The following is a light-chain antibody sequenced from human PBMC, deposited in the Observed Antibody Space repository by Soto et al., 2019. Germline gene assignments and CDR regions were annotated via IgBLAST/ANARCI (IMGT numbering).Light chain of an antibody. CDR1: SSNIGINT. V-gene: IGLV1-44*01. CDR2: LND. J-gene: IGLJ2*01. CDR3: QSYDSSLSGVV. Sequence: QSVLTQPPSASGTPGQRVTISCSGSSSNIGINTVNWYQQFPGTAPKVLIYLNDQRPSGVPDRFSGSKSGTSASLAISGLQSEDEADYYCQSYDSSLSGVVFGGGTKVTVL.